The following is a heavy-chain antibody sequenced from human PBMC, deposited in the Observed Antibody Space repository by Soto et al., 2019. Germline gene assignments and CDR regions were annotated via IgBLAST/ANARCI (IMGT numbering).Heavy chain of an antibody. Sequence: LSLTCTVSGGSISSGGYYWSWIRQHPGKGLEWIGYIYYSGSTYYNPSLKSRVTISVDTSKNQFSLKLSSVTAADTAVYYCARDAGRYCSGGSCYSDSFNWFDPWGQGTLVTVSS. CDR3: ARDAGRYCSGGSCYSDSFNWFDP. J-gene: IGHJ5*02. CDR2: IYYSGST. D-gene: IGHD2-15*01. CDR1: GGSISSGGYY. V-gene: IGHV4-31*03.